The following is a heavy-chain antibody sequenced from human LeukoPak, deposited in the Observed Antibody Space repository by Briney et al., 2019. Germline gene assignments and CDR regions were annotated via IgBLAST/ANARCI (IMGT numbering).Heavy chain of an antibody. CDR1: GFTFSSYS. CDR3: ARVGYYDFWSGYYSFDY. J-gene: IGHJ4*02. D-gene: IGHD3-3*01. CDR2: ISSSSSTI. Sequence: GGSLRLSCAASGFTFSSYSMNWVRQAPGKGLEWVSYISSSSSTIYYADSVKGRFTISRDNAKNSLYLQMNSLRAEDTAVYYCARVGYYDFWSGYYSFDYWGQGTLVTVSS. V-gene: IGHV3-48*01.